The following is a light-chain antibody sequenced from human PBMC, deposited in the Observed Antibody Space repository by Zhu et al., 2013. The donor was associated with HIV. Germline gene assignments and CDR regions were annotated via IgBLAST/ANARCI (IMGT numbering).Light chain of an antibody. CDR2: GAS. CDR3: QKYNSAPLT. Sequence: DIVMTQSPSSVSASVGDRVTLTCRASQGITDYLAWYQQKPGRVPRLLISGASTLQSGVPSRFSGSGSGTEFTLTISSLQPEDIASYYCQKYNSAPLTFGQGTKVEIK. J-gene: IGKJ1*01. CDR1: QGITDY. V-gene: IGKV1-27*01.